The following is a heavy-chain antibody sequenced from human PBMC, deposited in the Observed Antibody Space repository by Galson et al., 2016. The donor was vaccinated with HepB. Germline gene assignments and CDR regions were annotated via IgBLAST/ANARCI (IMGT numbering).Heavy chain of an antibody. CDR3: ASGADVGYCSGGSCQNWFDP. CDR2: IIPIFGTA. V-gene: IGHV1-69*13. J-gene: IGHJ5*02. D-gene: IGHD2-15*01. CDR1: GGTFSSYA. Sequence: SVKVSCKASGGTFSSYAISWVRQAPGQGLEWMGGIIPIFGTANYAQNFQGRVTITADESTSTAYMELSSLRSEDTAVYYCASGADVGYCSGGSCQNWFDPWGQGTLVTVSS.